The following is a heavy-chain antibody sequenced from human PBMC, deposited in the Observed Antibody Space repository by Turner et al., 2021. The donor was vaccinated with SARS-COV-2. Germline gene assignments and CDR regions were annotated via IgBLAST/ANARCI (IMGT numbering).Heavy chain of an antibody. J-gene: IGHJ6*02. CDR1: GGPISSSSYY. CDR3: AGERRITMVRGVLTYYYGMDV. V-gene: IGHV4-39*01. CDR2: SDYSGST. D-gene: IGHD3-10*01. Sequence: QLQLQESGPGLVKPSETLSLTCTVSGGPISSSSYYWGWIRQPPGKGLGGIGGSDYSGSTYYNPTLKRRVTKSVDTSKNQFSLKLSSVTAADTAVYYCAGERRITMVRGVLTYYYGMDVWGQGTTVTVSS.